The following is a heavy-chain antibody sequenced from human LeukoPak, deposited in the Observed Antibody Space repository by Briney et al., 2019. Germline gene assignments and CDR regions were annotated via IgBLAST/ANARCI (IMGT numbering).Heavy chain of an antibody. CDR2: INHSGST. Sequence: SETLSLTCAVYGGSFSGDYWSWIRQPPGKGLEWIGEINHSGSTNYNPSLKSRVTISVDTSKNQFSLKLSSVTAADTAVYYCARGPWNWNYRRYYGMDVWGQGTTVTVSS. V-gene: IGHV4-34*01. CDR3: ARGPWNWNYRRYYGMDV. D-gene: IGHD1-7*01. CDR1: GGSFSGDY. J-gene: IGHJ6*02.